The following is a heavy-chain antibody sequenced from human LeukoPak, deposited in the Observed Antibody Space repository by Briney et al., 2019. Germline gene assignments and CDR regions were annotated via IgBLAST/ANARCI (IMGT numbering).Heavy chain of an antibody. V-gene: IGHV3-53*01. Sequence: PGGSLRLSCAASGFTVSSNYINWVRQAPGKGLEWVSVIYSGGSTYYADSVKGRFTISRDNSKNTLYLQMNSLRAEDTAVYYCARDHYGSGSFSYYWGQGTLVTVSS. CDR3: ARDHYGSGSFSYY. CDR2: IYSGGST. CDR1: GFTVSSNY. D-gene: IGHD3-10*01. J-gene: IGHJ4*02.